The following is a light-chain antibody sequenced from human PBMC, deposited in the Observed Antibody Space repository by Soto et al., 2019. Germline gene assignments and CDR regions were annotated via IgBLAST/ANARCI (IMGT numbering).Light chain of an antibody. J-gene: IGKJ5*01. CDR1: QSVSSY. Sequence: SVESQWTPTLTITQGDRVTLSCMASQSVSSYLAWYQQKPGQAPRLLIYEASNRAPGIPARFSGSGSGTDFTLTISSLEPEDFAAYYCQQRSNWPPAFGQRARL. V-gene: IGKV3-11*01. CDR3: QQRSNWPPA. CDR2: EAS.